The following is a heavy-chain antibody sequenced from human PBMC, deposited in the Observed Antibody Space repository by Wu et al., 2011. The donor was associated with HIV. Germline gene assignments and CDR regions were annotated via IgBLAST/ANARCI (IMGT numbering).Heavy chain of an antibody. CDR1: GGTLRKYA. V-gene: IGHV1-69*11. J-gene: IGHJ4*02. CDR3: AREWRPQNVAAAATCDY. D-gene: IGHD6-13*01. Sequence: QVQLVQSGAEVREPGSSVKVSCQASGGTLRKYAFSWVRQAPGQGLEWVGGIVPVLGGSDYAQKFRGRFTITADESRTTVHMEMRSLRSDDTAVYYCAREWRPQNVAAAATCDYWGQGTLVTVSS. CDR2: IVPVLGGS.